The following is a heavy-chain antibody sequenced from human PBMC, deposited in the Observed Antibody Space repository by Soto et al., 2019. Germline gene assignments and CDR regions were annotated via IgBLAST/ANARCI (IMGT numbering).Heavy chain of an antibody. V-gene: IGHV4-4*02. CDR1: GGSISSSNW. CDR3: ARPNSRGWYNWFDP. J-gene: IGHJ5*01. CDR2: IYHSGST. Sequence: LSLTCAVSGGSISSSNWWSWVRQPPGKGLEWIGEIYHSGSTNYNPSLKSRVTISVDKSKNQFSLKLSSVTAADTAVYYCARPNSRGWYNWFDPLGQGTLVTVSS. D-gene: IGHD6-19*01.